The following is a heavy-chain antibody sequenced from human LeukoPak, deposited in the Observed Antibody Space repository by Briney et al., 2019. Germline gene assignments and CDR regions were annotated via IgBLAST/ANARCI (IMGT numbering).Heavy chain of an antibody. CDR2: ISSSNTI. CDR3: ARVQLWSDY. D-gene: IGHD5-18*01. J-gene: IGHJ4*02. CDR1: VFTFSYYN. Sequence: GGSLRLSCAASVFTFSYYNMNWVRQAPGKGLEWVSYISSSNTIYYADSVKSRFTISRDNAKNSLYLQMNSLRAEDTAVYYCARVQLWSDYWGQGTLVTVSS. V-gene: IGHV3-69-1*01.